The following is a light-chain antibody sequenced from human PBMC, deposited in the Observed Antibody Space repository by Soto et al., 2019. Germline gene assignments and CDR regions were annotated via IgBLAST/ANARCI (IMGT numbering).Light chain of an antibody. Sequence: EIVMTQSPATLSVSPGERATLSCRASQSVNSNLGWYQQKPGQAPRLLIYGASPRATGIPARFSGSGSGTEFTLTISSLQSEDFAVYYCQQYNNWPRTFGQGTKLEI. V-gene: IGKV3-15*01. J-gene: IGKJ2*01. CDR2: GAS. CDR1: QSVNSN. CDR3: QQYNNWPRT.